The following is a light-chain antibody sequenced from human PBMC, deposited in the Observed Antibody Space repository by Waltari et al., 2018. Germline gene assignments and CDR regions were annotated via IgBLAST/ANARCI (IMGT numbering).Light chain of an antibody. Sequence: SALTQPASVPGSPGQSLPLPFPGTSADIGRYNLVAWYQQLPVNAPKLVIYEVTARPSELYKRFSGSKSGDTASLTISGLQAEDEADYYCSSFESSRTWVFGGGTKLTVL. CDR3: SSFESSRTWV. J-gene: IGLJ3*02. V-gene: IGLV2-23*02. CDR1: SADIGRYNL. CDR2: EVT.